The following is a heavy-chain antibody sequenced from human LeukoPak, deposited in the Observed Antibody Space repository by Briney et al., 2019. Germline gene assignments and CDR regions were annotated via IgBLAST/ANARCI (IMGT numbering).Heavy chain of an antibody. Sequence: PGGSLRLSCAASGFTFSAFGMHWFRQAPGKGLEWVALISSDGSKYYKVDSVRGRFTISRDNSKNTLYLQMNSLRTEDTAMYYCAKQEYSNGWYNAFDIWGQGTKVTVSS. D-gene: IGHD6-19*01. CDR3: AKQEYSNGWYNAFDI. CDR2: ISSDGSKY. CDR1: GFTFSAFG. J-gene: IGHJ3*02. V-gene: IGHV3-30*02.